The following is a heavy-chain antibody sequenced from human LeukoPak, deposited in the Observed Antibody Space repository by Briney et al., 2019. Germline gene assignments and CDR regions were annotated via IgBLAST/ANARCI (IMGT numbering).Heavy chain of an antibody. CDR1: GFTFSSYS. CDR2: ISSISYI. CDR3: ARSSIVATRCFDC. V-gene: IGHV3-21*06. Sequence: GESLRLSCAASGFTFSSYSMNWVRQAPGKGLEWVSSISSISYIYYADSVKGRFTISRDNAKNSLYLQMNSLRVEDTAVYYCARSSIVATRCFDCWGQGTLVTVSS. J-gene: IGHJ4*02. D-gene: IGHD5-12*01.